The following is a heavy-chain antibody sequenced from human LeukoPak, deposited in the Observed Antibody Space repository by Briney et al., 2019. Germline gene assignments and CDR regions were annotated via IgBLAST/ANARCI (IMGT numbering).Heavy chain of an antibody. CDR2: FDPEDGET. V-gene: IGHV1-24*01. D-gene: IGHD2-15*01. CDR1: GYTLTELS. CDR3: ATPSGRCSGGSCFKPARGPEYYYCMDV. J-gene: IGHJ6*03. Sequence: ASVKVSCKVSGYTLTELSMHWVRQAPGKGLEWMGGFDPEDGETIYAQKFQGRVTMTEDTSTDTAYMELSSLRSEDTAVYYCATPSGRCSGGSCFKPARGPEYYYCMDVWGKGTTVTVSS.